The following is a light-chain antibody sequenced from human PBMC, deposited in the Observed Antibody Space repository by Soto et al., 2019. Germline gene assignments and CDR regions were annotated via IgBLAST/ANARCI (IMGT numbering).Light chain of an antibody. CDR2: YDD. J-gene: IGLJ1*01. Sequence: QSVLTQPPSVSEAPRQRVTMSCSGSSSNIGNNAVNWYQQLPGKAPKLLIYYDDLLPSGVSDRFSGSKSGTSASLAISGLQSEDEADYYCAAWDDSLNGYVFGTGPKVTVL. CDR3: AAWDDSLNGYV. V-gene: IGLV1-36*01. CDR1: SSNIGNNA.